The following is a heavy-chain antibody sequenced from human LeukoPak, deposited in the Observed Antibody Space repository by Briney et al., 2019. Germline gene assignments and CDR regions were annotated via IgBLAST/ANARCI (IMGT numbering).Heavy chain of an antibody. CDR2: FDPEDGET. CDR3: ATVNSLERRGGYFDY. CDR1: GYTLTELS. V-gene: IGHV1-24*01. Sequence: ASVKVYCKVSGYTLTELSMHWVRQTPGKGLEWMGGFDPEDGETIYAQKFQGRVTMTEDTSTDTAYMELSSLRSEDTAVYYCATVNSLERRGGYFDYWGQGTLVTVSS. D-gene: IGHD1-1*01. J-gene: IGHJ4*02.